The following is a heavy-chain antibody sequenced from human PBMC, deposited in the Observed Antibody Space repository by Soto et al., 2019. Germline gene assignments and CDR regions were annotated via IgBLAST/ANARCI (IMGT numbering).Heavy chain of an antibody. J-gene: IGHJ3*02. V-gene: IGHV3-30-3*01. CDR3: ARGLGLDAFDI. CDR2: ISYDGTNK. CDR1: GFTFSSYA. Sequence: PGGSVRPSSAAPGFTFSSYAMHWVRHPPGKGLEWVAVISYDGTNKYYADSVKGRFTISRDNSKNTLYLQMNSLRAEGTAVYYCARGLGLDAFDIWGQGTMVTVSS.